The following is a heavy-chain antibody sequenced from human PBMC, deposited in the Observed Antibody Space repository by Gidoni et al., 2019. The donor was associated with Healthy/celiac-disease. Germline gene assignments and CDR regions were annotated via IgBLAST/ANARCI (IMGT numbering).Heavy chain of an antibody. CDR1: GFTFSNAW. Sequence: EVQLVESGGGLVKPGGSLRLSCAASGFTFSNAWMSWVRQAPGKGLEWVGRIKSKTDGGTTDYAAPVKGRFTISRDDSKNTLFLQMNSLKTEDTAVYYCTTDHLQELERRGGFFDFDYWGQGTLVTVSS. V-gene: IGHV3-15*01. D-gene: IGHD1-1*01. CDR2: IKSKTDGGTT. CDR3: TTDHLQELERRGGFFDFDY. J-gene: IGHJ4*02.